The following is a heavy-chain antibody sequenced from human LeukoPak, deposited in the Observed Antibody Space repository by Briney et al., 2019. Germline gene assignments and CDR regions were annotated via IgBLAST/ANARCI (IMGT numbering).Heavy chain of an antibody. CDR1: GGSISSSSYY. V-gene: IGHV4-39*02. D-gene: IGHD2-2*01. CDR3: ARDGFGCSSTSCYDY. J-gene: IGHJ4*02. CDR2: IHYSGST. Sequence: SETLSLTCIVSGGSISSSSYYWGWIRQPPGKGLEWIGSIHYSGSTYYNPSLKSRVTISVDTSKNQFSLKLSSVTATDTAVYYCARDGFGCSSTSCYDYWGQGTLVTVSS.